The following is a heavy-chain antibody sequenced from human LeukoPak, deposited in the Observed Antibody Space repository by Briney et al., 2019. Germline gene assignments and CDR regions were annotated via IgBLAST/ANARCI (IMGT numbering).Heavy chain of an antibody. Sequence: PGGSLRLSCAASGFTVTSYYMNWVRQAPGKGLEWVSILYSGGSTYYADSVKGRFTISRDNSQNTLYLQMNSLREEDTGVYYCARADVIAIFGSWGQGTLVTVSS. V-gene: IGHV3-66*02. CDR3: ARADVIAIFGS. J-gene: IGHJ5*01. CDR2: LYSGGST. D-gene: IGHD2-21*01. CDR1: GFTVTSYY.